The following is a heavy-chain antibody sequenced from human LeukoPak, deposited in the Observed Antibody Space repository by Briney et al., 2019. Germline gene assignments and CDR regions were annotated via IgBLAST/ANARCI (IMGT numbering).Heavy chain of an antibody. CDR1: GGTFSSYA. J-gene: IGHJ6*03. Sequence: ASVKVSCKASGGTFSSYAISWVRQAPGQGLEWMGGIIPIFGTANYAQKFQGRVTITTDESTSTAYMELSSLRSEDTAVYYCARGGYYGSGSYYYYYYYMDVWGRGTTSPSP. D-gene: IGHD3-10*01. CDR2: IIPIFGTA. V-gene: IGHV1-69*05. CDR3: ARGGYYGSGSYYYYYYYMDV.